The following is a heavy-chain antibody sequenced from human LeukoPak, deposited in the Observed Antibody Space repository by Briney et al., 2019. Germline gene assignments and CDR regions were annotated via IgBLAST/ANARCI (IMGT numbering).Heavy chain of an antibody. D-gene: IGHD4-17*01. CDR3: AKEGRGDYVYFDY. CDR2: IRYDGSNK. J-gene: IGHJ4*02. CDR1: GFTFSSYG. Sequence: GGSLRLSCAASGFTFSSYGMHWVRQAPGKGLEWVSFIRYDGSNKYYADSVRGRFTISRDNSKNTLYLQMNSLRAEDTAVYYCAKEGRGDYVYFDYWGQGTLVTVSS. V-gene: IGHV3-30*02.